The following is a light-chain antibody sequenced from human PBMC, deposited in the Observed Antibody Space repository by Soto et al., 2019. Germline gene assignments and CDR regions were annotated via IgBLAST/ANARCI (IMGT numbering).Light chain of an antibody. CDR2: EVS. V-gene: IGLV2-14*01. CDR1: SSDVGGYNY. J-gene: IGLJ1*01. CDR3: SSYTSSSTRV. Sequence: ALTQPASLSGSPGQSITISCTGTSSDVGGYNYVSWYQQHPGKAPKLMIYEVSNRPSGVSNRFSGSKSGNTASLTISGLQAEDEADYYCSSYTSSSTRVFGTGTKVTVL.